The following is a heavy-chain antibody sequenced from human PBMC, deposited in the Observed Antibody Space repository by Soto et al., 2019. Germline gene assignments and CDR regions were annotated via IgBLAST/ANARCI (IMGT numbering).Heavy chain of an antibody. V-gene: IGHV1-2*04. Sequence: GASVKVSCKASGYTFTGYYMHWVRQAPGQGLEWMGWINPNSGGTNYAQKFQGWVTMTRDTSISTAYMELSRLRSDDTAVYYCARAVVPAAMGYYYYGMDVWGQGTTVTVSS. CDR1: GYTFTGYY. CDR2: INPNSGGT. D-gene: IGHD2-2*01. J-gene: IGHJ6*02. CDR3: ARAVVPAAMGYYYYGMDV.